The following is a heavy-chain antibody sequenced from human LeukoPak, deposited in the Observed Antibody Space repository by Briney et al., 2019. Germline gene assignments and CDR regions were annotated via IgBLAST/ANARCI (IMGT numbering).Heavy chain of an antibody. V-gene: IGHV4-4*07. CDR2: IYTSGST. CDR3: ARDASYYYGSGSPRHFDY. Sequence: PSETLSLTCTVSGGSISSYYWSWIRQPAGKGLEWIARIYTSGSTNYNPSLKSRVTMSVDTSKNQFSLKLSSVTAADTAVYYCARDASYYYGSGSPRHFDYWGQGTLVTVSS. CDR1: GGSISSYY. D-gene: IGHD3-10*01. J-gene: IGHJ4*02.